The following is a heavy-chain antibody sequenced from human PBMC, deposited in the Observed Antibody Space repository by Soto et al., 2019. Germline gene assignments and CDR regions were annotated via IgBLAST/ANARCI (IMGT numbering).Heavy chain of an antibody. J-gene: IGHJ5*02. CDR1: GFTFSSYA. V-gene: IGHV3-23*01. CDR2: ISGSGGST. Sequence: PGGSLRLSCTASGFTFSSYAMSWVRQAPGKGLEWVSAISGSGGSTYYADSVKGRFTISRDNSKNTLYLQMNSLRAEDTAVYYCAKDKALRYFDWLFGFDPWGQGTLVTVSS. D-gene: IGHD3-9*01. CDR3: AKDKALRYFDWLFGFDP.